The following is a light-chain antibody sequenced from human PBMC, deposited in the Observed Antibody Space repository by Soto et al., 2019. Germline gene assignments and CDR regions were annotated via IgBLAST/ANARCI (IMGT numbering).Light chain of an antibody. J-gene: IGKJ2*01. CDR3: QQYNSYSSFT. CDR2: DAS. Sequence: DIQMTQSPSTLSASVGDRVTITCRASQSISCWLAWYQQKPGKAPKVLIYDASSLESGVPSRFSGSGSGTEFTLTISSLQPDDFATYYCQQYNSYSSFTFGQGTKLEIK. V-gene: IGKV1-5*01. CDR1: QSISCW.